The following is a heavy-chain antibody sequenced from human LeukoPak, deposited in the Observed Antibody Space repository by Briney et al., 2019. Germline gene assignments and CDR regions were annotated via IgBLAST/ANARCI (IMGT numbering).Heavy chain of an antibody. Sequence: GGSLRLSCAASGFTFSSYSMNWVRQAPGKGLEWVSYISSSSSTIYYADSVKGRFTISRDNAKNSLYLQMNSLRDEDTAVYYCARDWVYYDFWSGLVPNEGPYYYYGMDVWGQGTTVTVSS. CDR1: GFTFSSYS. CDR2: ISSSSSTI. J-gene: IGHJ6*02. D-gene: IGHD3-3*01. CDR3: ARDWVYYDFWSGLVPNEGPYYYYGMDV. V-gene: IGHV3-48*02.